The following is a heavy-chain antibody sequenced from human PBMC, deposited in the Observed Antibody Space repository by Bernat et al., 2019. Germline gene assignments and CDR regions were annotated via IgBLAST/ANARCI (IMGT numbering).Heavy chain of an antibody. CDR3: ATSGAAAKFDY. Sequence: EVQLVESGGGLVKPGGSLRLSCAASGFTFSNTWMNWVRQAPGKGLEWVANIKKDGDDKYYVDSVKGRFTISRDNAKNSLYLQMNTLRAEDTAVYYCATSGAAAKFDYWGQGILVTVSS. V-gene: IGHV3-7*01. CDR1: GFTFSNTW. CDR2: IKKDGDDK. J-gene: IGHJ4*02. D-gene: IGHD6-13*01.